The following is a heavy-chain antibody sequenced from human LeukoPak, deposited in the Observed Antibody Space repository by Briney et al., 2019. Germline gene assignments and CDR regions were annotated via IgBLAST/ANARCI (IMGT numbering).Heavy chain of an antibody. CDR3: ARDLSGSCFDL. CDR2: INPDGSTT. CDR1: GFTFSRYR. V-gene: IGHV3-74*01. D-gene: IGHD2-15*01. J-gene: IGHJ2*01. Sequence: GSLRLSCAASGFTFSRYRIHWVRQAPGKGLEWVSRINPDGSTTTYADSVKGRFTISRDNAKNTVYLQMNSLRAEDTAVYYCARDLSGSCFDLWGRGTLVTVSS.